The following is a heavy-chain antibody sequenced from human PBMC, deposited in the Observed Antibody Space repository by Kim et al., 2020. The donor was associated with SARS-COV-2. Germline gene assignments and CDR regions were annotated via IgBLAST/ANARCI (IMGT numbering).Heavy chain of an antibody. Sequence: GGSLRLSCAASGFTFSSYGMHWVRQAPGKGLERVAVIWYDGSNKYYADSVKGRFTISRDNSKNTLYQQMNSLRAEDTAVYYCAGAPWIQLWSYGMDVWGQGTTVTVSS. V-gene: IGHV3-33*01. J-gene: IGHJ6*02. CDR3: AGAPWIQLWSYGMDV. D-gene: IGHD5-18*01. CDR1: GFTFSSYG. CDR2: IWYDGSNK.